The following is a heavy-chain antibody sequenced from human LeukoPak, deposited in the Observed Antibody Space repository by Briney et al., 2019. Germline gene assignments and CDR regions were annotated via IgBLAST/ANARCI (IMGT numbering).Heavy chain of an antibody. D-gene: IGHD3-22*01. CDR1: GFTFSNYG. CDR2: IRYDGSNK. Sequence: GGSLRLSCAASGFTFSNYGMHWVRQAPGKGLEWVAFIRYDGSNKYYADSVKGRFTLSRDNPKNTLYLQMNSLRAEDTAVYYCVRASYYYDTSGSPRGWFDPWGQGTLVTVSS. CDR3: VRASYYYDTSGSPRGWFDP. J-gene: IGHJ5*02. V-gene: IGHV3-30*02.